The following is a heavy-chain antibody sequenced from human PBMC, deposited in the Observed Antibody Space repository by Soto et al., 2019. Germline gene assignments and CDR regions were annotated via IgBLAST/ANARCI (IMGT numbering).Heavy chain of an antibody. D-gene: IGHD3-10*01. CDR3: ARHLERGFGESYYYYYYMDV. CDR1: GGSISSYY. Sequence: SETLSLTCTVSGGSISSYYWSWIRQPPGKGLEWIGYIYYSGSTNYNPSLKSRVTISVDTSKNQFSLKLSSVTAADTAVYYCARHLERGFGESYYYYYYMDVWGKRTTVTVSS. CDR2: IYYSGST. J-gene: IGHJ6*03. V-gene: IGHV4-59*08.